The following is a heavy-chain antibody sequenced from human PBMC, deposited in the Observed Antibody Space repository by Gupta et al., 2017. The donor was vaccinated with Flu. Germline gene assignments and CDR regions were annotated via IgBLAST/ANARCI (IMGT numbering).Heavy chain of an antibody. J-gene: IGHJ4*02. V-gene: IGHV4-39*01. CDR1: GGSLSSPNYY. D-gene: IGHD6-25*01. CDR3: ARHVGGSGKLFDY. Sequence: QLQLQESRPGLVKPSETLSLTCTVSGGSLSSPNYYCGWLRQPPGRGWGWIGSVYYTGSSYCNPSLKSRVTISVDTSKSQFSMRLSFATAADTAVYYCARHVGGSGKLFDYWGQGTLVTVSS. CDR2: VYYTGSS.